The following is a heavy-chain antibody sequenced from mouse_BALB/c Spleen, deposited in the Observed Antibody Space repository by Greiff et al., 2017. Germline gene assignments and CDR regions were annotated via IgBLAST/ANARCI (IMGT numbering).Heavy chain of an antibody. Sequence: VQLQQSGAELVKPGASVKLSCTASGFNIKDTYMHWVKQRPEQGLEWIGRIDPANGNTKYDPKFQGKATITADTSSNTAYLQLSSLTSEDTAVYYCAREGYDYDVGMDYWGQGTSVTVSS. V-gene: IGHV14-3*02. J-gene: IGHJ4*01. CDR1: GFNIKDTY. CDR2: IDPANGNT. CDR3: AREGYDYDVGMDY. D-gene: IGHD2-4*01.